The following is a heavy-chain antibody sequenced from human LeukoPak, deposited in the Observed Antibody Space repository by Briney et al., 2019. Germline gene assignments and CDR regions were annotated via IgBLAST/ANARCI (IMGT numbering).Heavy chain of an antibody. CDR2: ISDSGGST. Sequence: PGGSLRLSCAASGFTFSNYVMSWVRQAPGKGLEWVSTISDSGGSTYYADSVKGRFTISGDNSKNTLYLQMNSLRAEDTAVYYCAKMGSVAGDYWGQGTLVTVSS. CDR3: AKMGSVAGDY. V-gene: IGHV3-23*01. D-gene: IGHD6-19*01. J-gene: IGHJ4*02. CDR1: GFTFSNYV.